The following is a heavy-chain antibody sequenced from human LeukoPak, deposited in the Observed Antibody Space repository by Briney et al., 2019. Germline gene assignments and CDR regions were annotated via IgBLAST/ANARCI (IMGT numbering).Heavy chain of an antibody. CDR3: ARGIRRHYYGSGSYYNTGRRIGDYFDY. CDR2: INHSGST. D-gene: IGHD3-10*01. Sequence: SETLSLTCAVYGXSFSGYYWSWIRQPPGKGLEWIGEINHSGSTNYNPSLKSRVTISVDTSKNQFSLKLSSVTAADTAVYYCARGIRRHYYGSGSYYNTGRRIGDYFDYWGQGTLVTVSS. CDR1: GXSFSGYY. J-gene: IGHJ4*02. V-gene: IGHV4-34*01.